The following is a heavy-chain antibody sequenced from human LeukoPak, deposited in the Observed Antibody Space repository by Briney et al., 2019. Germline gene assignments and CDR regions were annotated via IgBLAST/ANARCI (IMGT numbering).Heavy chain of an antibody. D-gene: IGHD1-26*01. CDR3: ARRGGIVGATSDY. CDR1: GGSFSGYY. V-gene: IGHV4-34*01. J-gene: IGHJ4*02. Sequence: PSETLSLTCAVYGGSFSGYYWSWNRQPPGKGLEWIGEINHSGSTNYNPSLKSRVTISVDTSKNQFSLKLSSVTAADTAVYYCARRGGIVGATSDYWGQGTLVTVSS. CDR2: INHSGST.